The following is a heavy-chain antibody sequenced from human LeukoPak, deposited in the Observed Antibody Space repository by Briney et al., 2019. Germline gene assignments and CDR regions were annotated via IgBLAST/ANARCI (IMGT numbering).Heavy chain of an antibody. J-gene: IGHJ4*02. CDR3: ARGSSSLYYYDSSGTFDY. Sequence: PSETLSLTCAVSGGSISSGGYSWSWIRQPPGKGLEWIGYIYHSGSTYYNPSLKSRVTISVDRSKNQFSLKLSSVTAADTAVYYCARGSSSLYYYDSSGTFDYWGQGTLVTVSS. D-gene: IGHD3-22*01. CDR2: IYHSGST. V-gene: IGHV4-30-2*01. CDR1: GGSISSGGYS.